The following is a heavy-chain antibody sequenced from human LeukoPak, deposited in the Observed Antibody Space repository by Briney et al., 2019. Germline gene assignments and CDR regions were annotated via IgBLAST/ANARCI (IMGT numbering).Heavy chain of an antibody. CDR3: ASLRATVTSPDY. D-gene: IGHD4-17*01. CDR2: ISSSSSTI. V-gene: IGHV3-48*01. J-gene: IGHJ4*02. Sequence: PGGSLRLSCAASGLTFSTYSMNWVRQAPGKGLEWVSYISSSSSTIYYADPVKGRFTISRDNPKNSLYLQMNSLRVEDTAVYYCASLRATVTSPDYWGQGTLVTVSS. CDR1: GLTFSTYS.